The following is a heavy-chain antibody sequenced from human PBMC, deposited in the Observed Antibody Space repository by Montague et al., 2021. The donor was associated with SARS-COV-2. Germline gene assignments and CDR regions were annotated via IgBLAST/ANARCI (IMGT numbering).Heavy chain of an antibody. V-gene: IGHV4-34*01. Sequence: SETLSLTCAVYGGSFSGYYWSWIRQSPGKGLEWIGEINHSGSTHYNPSLKSRVILSVDTSKNQFSLNLSSVTAADAAFYYCARLSGYYGVWGQGTLSPSPQ. CDR2: INHSGST. D-gene: IGHD3-3*01. J-gene: IGHJ4*02. CDR3: ARLSGYYGV. CDR1: GGSFSGYY.